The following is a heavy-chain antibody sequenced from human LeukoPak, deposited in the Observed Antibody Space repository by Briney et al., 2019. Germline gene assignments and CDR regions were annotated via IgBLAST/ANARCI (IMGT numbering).Heavy chain of an antibody. D-gene: IGHD1-1*01. CDR2: IGGIGAGT. J-gene: IGHJ4*02. Sequence: PGGSLRRSCAASGFTFSSYDMRWLRQAPGKGLEWGLGIGGIGAGTYHADCVKGRFTISRDNSKNTLYLQMNSLRAEDAAVYYCAKLFRTSDYWGQGTLVTVSS. V-gene: IGHV3-23*01. CDR3: AKLFRTSDY. CDR1: GFTFSSYD.